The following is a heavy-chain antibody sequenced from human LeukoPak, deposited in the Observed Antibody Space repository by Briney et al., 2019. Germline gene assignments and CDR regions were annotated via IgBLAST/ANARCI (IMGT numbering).Heavy chain of an antibody. D-gene: IGHD6-13*01. CDR2: INHSGST. V-gene: IGHV4-34*01. J-gene: IGHJ4*02. CDR1: GGSFSGYY. CDR3: ARDRPSDSSSWYLGIGY. Sequence: PSETLSLTCAVYGGSFSGYYWSWIRQPPGKGLEWIGEINHSGSTNYNPSLKSRVTISVDTSKNQFSLKLSSVSAADTAVYYCARDRPSDSSSWYLGIGYWGQGTLVTVSS.